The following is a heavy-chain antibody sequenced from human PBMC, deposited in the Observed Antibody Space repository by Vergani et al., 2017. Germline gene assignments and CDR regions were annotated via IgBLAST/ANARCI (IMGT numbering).Heavy chain of an antibody. D-gene: IGHD3-22*01. CDR1: GFTFSACP. CDR2: ISARYPST. J-gene: IGHJ4*02. CDR3: ERLSYDTTPYLQGGYDC. V-gene: IGHV3-23*01. Sequence: EVQLLQSGGGVIQPGGSVRLSCAASGFTFSACPMTWVRQAPEKGLEWVSAISARYPSTYYADSVKGRFTISRDNSKNMLYLQMNSLRAEDTAVYYCERLSYDTTPYLQGGYDCWGQGTLVSVSS.